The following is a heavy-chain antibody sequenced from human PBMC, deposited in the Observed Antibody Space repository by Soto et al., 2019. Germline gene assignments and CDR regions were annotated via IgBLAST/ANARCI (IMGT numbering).Heavy chain of an antibody. CDR2: IHNNGES. D-gene: IGHD5-12*01. V-gene: IGHV4-59*08. CDR1: GGSISYSY. Sequence: QVQLQESGPGLVKPSETLSLTCTVSGGSISYSYWSWIRQSPGEGLEWIGYIHNNGESNYNPSLKSQVTMSLHTSKNQVSLNLSSVTAADMAVYYCARQRPATAALDIWGQGTMVTVSS. J-gene: IGHJ3*02. CDR3: ARQRPATAALDI.